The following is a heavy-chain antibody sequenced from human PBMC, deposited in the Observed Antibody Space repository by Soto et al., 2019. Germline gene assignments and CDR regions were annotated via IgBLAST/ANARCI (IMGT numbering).Heavy chain of an antibody. CDR2: INPNSGGT. V-gene: IGHV1-2*04. Sequence: QVQLVQSGAEVKKPGASVKVSCKASGYTFTGYYMHWVRQAPGQGLEWMGWINPNSGGTNYAQKVQGWGTMTRDTCRRTAHVEPRRRSSVDTGVDYCARSSRPPTVEPYYGMAVVGQGPTVTASS. CDR3: ARSSRPPTVEPYYGMAV. CDR1: GYTFTGYY. D-gene: IGHD3-10*01. J-gene: IGHJ6*02.